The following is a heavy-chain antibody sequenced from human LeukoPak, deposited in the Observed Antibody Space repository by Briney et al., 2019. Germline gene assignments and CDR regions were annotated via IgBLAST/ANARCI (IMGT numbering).Heavy chain of an antibody. CDR2: IYSGGST. CDR3: ARAGRDGYNGPSSV. D-gene: IGHD5-24*01. CDR1: GFTVSSNY. Sequence: AGGSLRLSCAASGFTVSSNYMSWVRQAPGKGLEWVSVIYSGGSTYYADSVKGRFTISRDNSKNTLYLQVNSLRAEDTAVYYCARAGRDGYNGPSSVWGQGTLVTVSS. J-gene: IGHJ4*02. V-gene: IGHV3-66*01.